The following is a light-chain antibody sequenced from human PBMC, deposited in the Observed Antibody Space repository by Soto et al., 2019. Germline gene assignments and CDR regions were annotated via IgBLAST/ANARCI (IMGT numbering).Light chain of an antibody. V-gene: IGKV3-15*01. CDR1: QRVSSD. CDR3: QQYNNWPWT. CDR2: GAS. J-gene: IGKJ1*01. Sequence: EIVMTQSPVTLSVSPGERAILSCRASQRVSSDVAWYQQKPGQTPRLLIYGASTRATGIPARFSGGGSGTEFTLTINSVQSDDFVLYYCQQYNNWPWTFGQGTKVEIK.